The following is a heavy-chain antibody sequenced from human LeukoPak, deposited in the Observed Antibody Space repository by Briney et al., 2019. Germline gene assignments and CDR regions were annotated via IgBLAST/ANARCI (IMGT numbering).Heavy chain of an antibody. V-gene: IGHV3-21*01. CDR3: ARVGGYCSGGSCYFFDY. D-gene: IGHD2-15*01. Sequence: GGSLRFSCAASGFTFSSYSMNWVRQAPGKGLEWVSSISSSSSYIYYADSVKGRFTISRDNAKNSLYLQMNSLRAEDTAVYYCARVGGYCSGGSCYFFDYWGQGTLVTVSS. J-gene: IGHJ4*02. CDR1: GFTFSSYS. CDR2: ISSSSSYI.